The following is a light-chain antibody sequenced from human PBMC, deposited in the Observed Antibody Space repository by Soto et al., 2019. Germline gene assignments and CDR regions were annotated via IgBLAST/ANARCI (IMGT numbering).Light chain of an antibody. CDR3: QHYGGLWT. J-gene: IGKJ1*01. CDR2: DAS. CDR1: QSITNR. Sequence: DIQMTQSPSTLSASVGDRVTITCRASQSITNRVAWYQQTPGKATKVLIYDASSMESGVPSRFSGSGYGTEFIFTISRLQPDDFATYWCQHYGGLWTFGQGTKVEIK. V-gene: IGKV1-5*01.